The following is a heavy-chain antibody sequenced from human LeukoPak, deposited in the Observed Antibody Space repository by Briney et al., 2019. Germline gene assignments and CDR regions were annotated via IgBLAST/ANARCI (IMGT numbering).Heavy chain of an antibody. CDR3: ANLIAAAGFYFDY. CDR2: ISGSGGST. CDR1: GFTFSSYA. J-gene: IGHJ4*02. D-gene: IGHD6-13*01. V-gene: IGHV3-23*01. Sequence: PGGSLRLSCAASGFTFSSYAMSWVRQASGKGLEWVSAISGSGGSTYYADSVKGRFTISRDNSKNTLYLQMNSLRAEDTAVYYCANLIAAAGFYFDYWGQGTLVTVSS.